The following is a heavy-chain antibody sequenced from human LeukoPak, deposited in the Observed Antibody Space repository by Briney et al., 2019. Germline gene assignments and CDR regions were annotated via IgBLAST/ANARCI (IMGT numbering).Heavy chain of an antibody. D-gene: IGHD6-19*01. J-gene: IGHJ4*02. Sequence: PGRSLRLSCAASGFAFSSYGMHWVRQAPGKGLEWVAVISYDGSNKYYADSVKGRFTISRDNSKNTLYLQMNSLRAEDTAVYYCAKLMGIAVAGPKSDLDYWGQGTLVTVSS. V-gene: IGHV3-30*18. CDR3: AKLMGIAVAGPKSDLDY. CDR2: ISYDGSNK. CDR1: GFAFSSYG.